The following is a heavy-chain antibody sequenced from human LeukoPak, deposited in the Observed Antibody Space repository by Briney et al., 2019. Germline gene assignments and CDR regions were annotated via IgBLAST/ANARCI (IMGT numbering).Heavy chain of an antibody. CDR1: GGSFSSYA. V-gene: IGHV1-69*05. CDR2: IIPIFGTP. Sequence: ASVKVSCKTSGGSFSSYAISWVRQAPGQGLEWMGGIIPIFGTPNYAQKFQGRVTITRDTSASTAYMELSSLRSEDTAVYYCARDRGYYGSGSYLNWFDPWGQGTLVTVSS. CDR3: ARDRGYYGSGSYLNWFDP. D-gene: IGHD3-10*01. J-gene: IGHJ5*02.